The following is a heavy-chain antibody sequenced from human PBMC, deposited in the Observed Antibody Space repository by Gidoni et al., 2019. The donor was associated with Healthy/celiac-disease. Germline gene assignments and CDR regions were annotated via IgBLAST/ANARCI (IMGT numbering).Heavy chain of an antibody. CDR2: IWYDGSNK. V-gene: IGHV3-33*01. D-gene: IGHD3-16*01. CDR3: ARDLGDLGLGIYDYGMDV. CDR1: GFTFSSYG. Sequence: QVQLVESGGGVVQPGRSLRLSCAASGFTFSSYGMHWVRQAPGKGLEWVAVIWYDGSNKYYADSVKGRFTISRDNSKNTLYLQMNSLRAEDTAVYYCARDLGDLGLGIYDYGMDVWGQGTTVTVSS. J-gene: IGHJ6*02.